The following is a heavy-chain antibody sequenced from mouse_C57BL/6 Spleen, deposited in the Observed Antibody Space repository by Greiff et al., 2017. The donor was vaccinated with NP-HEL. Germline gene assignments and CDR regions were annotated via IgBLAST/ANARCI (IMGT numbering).Heavy chain of an antibody. CDR3: ARGGYGYKGAMDY. CDR1: GYTFTSYW. Sequence: QVQLKQPGAELVKPGASVKMSCKASGYTFTSYWITWVKQRPGQGLEWIGDIYPGSGSTNYNEKFKSKATLTVDTSSSTAYMQLSSLTSEDSAVYYCARGGYGYKGAMDYWGQGTSVTVSS. D-gene: IGHD2-2*01. J-gene: IGHJ4*01. V-gene: IGHV1-55*01. CDR2: IYPGSGST.